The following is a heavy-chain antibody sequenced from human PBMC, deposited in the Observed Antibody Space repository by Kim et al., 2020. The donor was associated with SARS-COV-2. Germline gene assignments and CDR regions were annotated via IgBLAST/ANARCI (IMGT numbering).Heavy chain of an antibody. CDR2: ISSDGSKK. V-gene: IGHV3-30-3*01. D-gene: IGHD3-10*01. CDR3: AREIGDNYASGAGYYYSAMDV. Sequence: GGSLRLSCAASGFTFNNFAIHWVRQAPGKGLEWVAIISSDGSKKYYADSVKGRFTISRDNSKNTLYLQMNSLRPEDTAVYYCAREIGDNYASGAGYYYSAMDVWGQGTTVTVSS. J-gene: IGHJ6*02. CDR1: GFTFNNFA.